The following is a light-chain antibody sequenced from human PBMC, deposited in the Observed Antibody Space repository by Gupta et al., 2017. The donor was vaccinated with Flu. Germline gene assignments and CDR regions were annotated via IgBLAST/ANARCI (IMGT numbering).Light chain of an antibody. V-gene: IGKV3-15*01. Sequence: PATLSVSPGESATLSCRANQSLDTNIGWYQQRRGQPPRLLIYGASTRATGIPARFSGSGSGTEFTLTISSRQPEDFAVYYCQHGHSCPIVFGQGTKVEIK. CDR1: QSLDTN. CDR2: GAS. CDR3: QHGHSCPIV. J-gene: IGKJ1*01.